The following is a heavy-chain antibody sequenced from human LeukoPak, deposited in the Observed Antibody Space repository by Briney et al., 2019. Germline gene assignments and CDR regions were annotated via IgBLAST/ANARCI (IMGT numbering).Heavy chain of an antibody. D-gene: IGHD5-12*01. V-gene: IGHV4-39*01. CDR2: IYYSGST. CDR1: GGSISSSSYC. Sequence: ASETLSLTCTVSGGSISSSSYCSGWIRQPPGKWLEWIGSIYYSGSTYYNPSLKSRVTISVDTSKNQFSLKLSSVTAADTAVYYCARPGWGYGRDQAFDIWGQGTMVTVSS. CDR3: ARPGWGYGRDQAFDI. J-gene: IGHJ3*02.